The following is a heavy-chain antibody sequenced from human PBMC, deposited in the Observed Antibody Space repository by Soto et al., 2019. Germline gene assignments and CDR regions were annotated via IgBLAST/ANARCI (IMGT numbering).Heavy chain of an antibody. Sequence: GGSLRLSCAASGFTFSDYYMSWIRQAPGKGLEWVSYISSSGSTIYYADSVKGRFTISRDNAKNSLYLQMNSLRAEDTAVYYCASLSPTSVWDYIWGSYRNPPFDYWGQGTLVTVSS. CDR2: ISSSGSTI. D-gene: IGHD3-16*02. J-gene: IGHJ4*02. V-gene: IGHV3-11*01. CDR1: GFTFSDYY. CDR3: ASLSPTSVWDYIWGSYRNPPFDY.